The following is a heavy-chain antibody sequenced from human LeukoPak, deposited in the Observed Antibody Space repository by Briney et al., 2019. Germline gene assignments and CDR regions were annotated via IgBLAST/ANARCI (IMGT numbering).Heavy chain of an antibody. CDR2: ISYDGSNK. CDR1: GFTFSSYG. V-gene: IGHV3-30*18. D-gene: IGHD3-16*01. Sequence: GGSLRLSCAVSGFTFSSYGMHWVRQAPGKGLEWVAVISYDGSNKYYADSVKGRFTISRDNSKNTLYLQMNSLRAEDTAVYYCAKDLSQYDYGDDYWGQGTLVTVSS. CDR3: AKDLSQYDYGDDY. J-gene: IGHJ4*02.